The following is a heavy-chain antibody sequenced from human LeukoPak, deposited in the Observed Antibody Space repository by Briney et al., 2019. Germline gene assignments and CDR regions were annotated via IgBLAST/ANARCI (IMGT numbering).Heavy chain of an antibody. CDR1: GGSISSSSYY. CDR2: IYYSGST. D-gene: IGHD6-6*01. CDR3: ASPRYSSSSVEYYYMDV. J-gene: IGHJ6*03. V-gene: IGHV4-39*01. Sequence: SETLSLTCTVSGGSISSSSYYWGWIRQPPGKGLEWIGSIYYSGSTYYNPSLKSRVTISVDTSKNQFSPKLSSVTAADTAVYYCASPRYSSSSVEYYYMDVWGKGTTVTVSS.